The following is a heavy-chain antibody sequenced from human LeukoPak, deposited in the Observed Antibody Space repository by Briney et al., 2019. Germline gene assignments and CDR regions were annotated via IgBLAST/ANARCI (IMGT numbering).Heavy chain of an antibody. J-gene: IGHJ5*02. CDR3: ARDRGVRGAVNWFDP. CDR1: GYTFISYG. CDR2: VSAYNGNT. V-gene: IGHV1-18*01. Sequence: PWASVKVSCTASGYTFISYGISWVRQAPGQGLEWMGWVSAYNGNTNYAQKLQGRVTMTTDTSTSTAYMELRSLRSDDTAVYYCARDRGVRGAVNWFDPWGQGTLVTVSS. D-gene: IGHD3-10*01.